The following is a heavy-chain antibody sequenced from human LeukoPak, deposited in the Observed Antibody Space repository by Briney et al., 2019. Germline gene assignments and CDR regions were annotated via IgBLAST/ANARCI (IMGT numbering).Heavy chain of an antibody. D-gene: IGHD2-15*01. CDR3: ARGGDIVVVVAATPLDY. CDR1: GYSINTGYY. CDR2: IYHSGST. J-gene: IGHJ4*02. Sequence: PSETLSLTCTVSGYSINTGYYWGWIRQPPGKGLEWIASIYHSGSTYYNPSLKSRVTISVDTSKNQFSLKLSSVTAADTAVYYCARGGDIVVVVAATPLDYWGQGTLVTVSS. V-gene: IGHV4-38-2*02.